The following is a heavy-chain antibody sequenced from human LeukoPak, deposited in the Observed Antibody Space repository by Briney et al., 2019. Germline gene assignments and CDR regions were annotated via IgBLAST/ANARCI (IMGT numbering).Heavy chain of an antibody. CDR3: AKWVGDLNYFDY. CDR1: RYTFTGYY. D-gene: IGHD4-17*01. CDR2: IIPIFGTA. J-gene: IGHJ4*02. V-gene: IGHV1-18*04. Sequence: ASVKVSCKASRYTFTGYYMHWVRQAPGQGLEWMGGIIPIFGTANYAQKLQGRVTMTTDTSTSTAYMELRSLRSDDTAVYYCAKWVGDLNYFDYWGQGTLVTVSS.